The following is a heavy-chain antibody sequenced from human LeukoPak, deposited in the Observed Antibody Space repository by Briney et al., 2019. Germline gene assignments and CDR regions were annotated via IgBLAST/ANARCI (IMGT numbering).Heavy chain of an antibody. CDR2: INPSGGST. V-gene: IGHV1-46*01. Sequence: GASVKVSCKASGFTSYYMHWVRQAPGQGLEWIGIINPSGGSTSYAQKFQGRVTMTRDTSTSTVYMELSSLRSEDTAVYYCARAESYDFWSGYSDGMDVWGQGTTVTVSS. CDR3: ARAESYDFWSGYSDGMDV. J-gene: IGHJ6*02. D-gene: IGHD3-3*01. CDR1: GFTSYY.